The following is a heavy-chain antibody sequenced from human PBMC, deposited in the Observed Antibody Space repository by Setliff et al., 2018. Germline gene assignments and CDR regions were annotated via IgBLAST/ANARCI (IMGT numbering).Heavy chain of an antibody. D-gene: IGHD6-6*01. Sequence: GGSLRLSCAASGFTVSSNYMSWVRQAPGKGLEWVSVIYSGGSTYYADSVKGRFTISRDNSKNTLYLQMNSLRAEGTAVYYCASTEYSSSSSYYYYYMDVWGKGTTVTVSS. V-gene: IGHV3-53*05. CDR1: GFTVSSNY. CDR3: ASTEYSSSSSYYYYYMDV. CDR2: IYSGGST. J-gene: IGHJ6*03.